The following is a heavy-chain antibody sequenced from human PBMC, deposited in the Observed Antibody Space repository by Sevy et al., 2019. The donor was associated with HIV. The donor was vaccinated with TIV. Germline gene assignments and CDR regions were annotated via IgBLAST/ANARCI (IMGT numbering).Heavy chain of an antibody. V-gene: IGHV4-59*08. J-gene: IGHJ4*02. CDR3: AGENAWGRGYS. CDR1: GGSITSLC. Sequence: SETLSLTCTVSGGSITSLCWNWIRQPPGKGLEWIANIYYNGHINYNPDLKSRVTLSLDTSKNQFSLRLSSVTAADTAMYYCAGENAWGRGYSWGQGTLVTVSS. D-gene: IGHD1-26*01. CDR2: IYYNGHI.